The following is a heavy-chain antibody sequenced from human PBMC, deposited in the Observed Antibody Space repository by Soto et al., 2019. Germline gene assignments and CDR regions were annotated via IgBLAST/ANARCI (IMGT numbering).Heavy chain of an antibody. CDR3: ARVGGGNDYFDY. J-gene: IGHJ4*02. CDR2: IIPIFGTA. Sequence: QVQLVQSGAEVKKPGSSVKVSCKASGGTFSSYAISWVRQAPGQGLEWMGGIIPIFGTANYAQKFQGRVTITAVESMSTAYMELSSLRSDDTAVYYCARVGGGNDYFDYWGQGTLVTVSS. D-gene: IGHD2-15*01. CDR1: GGTFSSYA. V-gene: IGHV1-69*01.